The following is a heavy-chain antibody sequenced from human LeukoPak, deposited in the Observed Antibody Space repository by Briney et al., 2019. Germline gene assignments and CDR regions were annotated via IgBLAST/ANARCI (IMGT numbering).Heavy chain of an antibody. CDR2: ISWNSGSI. CDR1: GFTFDDYA. J-gene: IGHJ6*02. D-gene: IGHD6-19*01. CDR3: AKDRVAVAGGWGMDV. V-gene: IGHV3-9*01. Sequence: GGSLRLSCAASGFTFDDYAMHWVRQAPGKGLEWVSGISWNSGSIGYADSVKGRFTISGDNAKNSLNLQMNSLRAEDTALYYCAKDRVAVAGGWGMDVWGQGTTVTVSS.